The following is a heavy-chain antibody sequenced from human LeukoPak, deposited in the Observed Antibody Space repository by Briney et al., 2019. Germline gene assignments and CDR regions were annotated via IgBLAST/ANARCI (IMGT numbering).Heavy chain of an antibody. CDR3: AKMGSYSSSWYRTSDY. CDR2: MNPNSGNT. V-gene: IGHV1-8*01. J-gene: IGHJ4*02. CDR1: GYTFTSYD. Sequence: VASVKVSCKASGYTFTSYDINWVRQATGQGLEWMGWMNPNSGNTGYAQKFQGRVTMTRNTSISTAYMELSSLRSEDTAVYYCAKMGSYSSSWYRTSDYWGQGTLVTVSS. D-gene: IGHD6-13*01.